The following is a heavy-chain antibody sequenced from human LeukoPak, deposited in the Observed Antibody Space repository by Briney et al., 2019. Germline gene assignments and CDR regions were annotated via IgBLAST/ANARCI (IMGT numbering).Heavy chain of an antibody. Sequence: SETLSLTCTVSGGSISSYYWSWIRQPAGKGLEWIGRIYSSGSTNYNPSLKSRVTMSVDTSKNQFSLKLISVTAADTAVYYCASRSLIHGDTGPYDDWGQGTLVTVSS. CDR2: IYSSGST. CDR3: ASRSLIHGDTGPYDD. D-gene: IGHD4-17*01. V-gene: IGHV4-4*07. CDR1: GGSISSYY. J-gene: IGHJ4*02.